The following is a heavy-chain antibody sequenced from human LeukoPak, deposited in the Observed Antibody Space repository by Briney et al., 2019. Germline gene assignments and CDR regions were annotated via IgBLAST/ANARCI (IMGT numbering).Heavy chain of an antibody. V-gene: IGHV4-34*01. J-gene: IGHJ4*02. Sequence: SETLSLTCAVYGGSFSGYYWSWIRQPPGKGLEWIGEINHSGSTNYNPSLKSRVTISVDTSKNQFSLKLSSVTAADTAVYYCARKLQDAPFDYWGQGTLVTVSS. D-gene: IGHD4-11*01. CDR2: INHSGST. CDR3: ARKLQDAPFDY. CDR1: GGSFSGYY.